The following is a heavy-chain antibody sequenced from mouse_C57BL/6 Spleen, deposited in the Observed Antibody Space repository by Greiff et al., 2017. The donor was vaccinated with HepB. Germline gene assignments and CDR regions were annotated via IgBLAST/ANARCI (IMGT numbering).Heavy chain of an antibody. D-gene: IGHD2-4*01. Sequence: EVQLQQSGPVLVKPGASVKMSCKASGYTFTDYYMNWVKQSHGKSLEWIGVINPYNGGTSYNQKFKGKATLTVDKSSITAYMELNSLTSEDSAVYDCARRNYDEAWFAYWGQGTLVTVSA. CDR1: GYTFTDYY. V-gene: IGHV1-19*01. J-gene: IGHJ3*01. CDR2: INPYNGGT. CDR3: ARRNYDEAWFAY.